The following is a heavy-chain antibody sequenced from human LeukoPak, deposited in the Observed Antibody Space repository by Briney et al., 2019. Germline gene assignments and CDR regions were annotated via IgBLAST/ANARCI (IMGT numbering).Heavy chain of an antibody. V-gene: IGHV3-33*08. CDR2: IRYDGSNK. J-gene: IGHJ4*02. D-gene: IGHD2/OR15-2a*01. CDR3: AREGPRGNSQFDY. Sequence: GGSLRLSCAASGFTFSSYGMHWVRQAPGKGLEWVALIRYDGSNKYYADSVKGRLTISRDNSKNTLYLQMNSLRAEDTAVYYCAREGPRGNSQFDYWGQGTLVTVSS. CDR1: GFTFSSYG.